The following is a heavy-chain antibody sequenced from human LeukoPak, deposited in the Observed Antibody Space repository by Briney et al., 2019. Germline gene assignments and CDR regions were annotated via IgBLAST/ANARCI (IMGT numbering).Heavy chain of an antibody. J-gene: IGHJ4*02. CDR2: IKGDGSKI. Sequence: LGGSLRLSCGASGFTFSEYWMSWVRPAPGRGPEWVANIKGDGSKIYYVDSVKGRFTISRGNDKNSLYLQMNNLRVEDTAVYYCARDGSCFDFWGQGALVTVSS. CDR1: GFTFSEYW. V-gene: IGHV3-7*01. CDR3: ARDGSCFDF. D-gene: IGHD2-15*01.